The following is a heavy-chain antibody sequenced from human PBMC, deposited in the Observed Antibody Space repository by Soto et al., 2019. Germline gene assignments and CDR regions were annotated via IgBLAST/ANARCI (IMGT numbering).Heavy chain of an antibody. CDR1: GGSISSGDYY. V-gene: IGHV4-30-4*01. D-gene: IGHD4-17*01. J-gene: IGHJ6*02. Sequence: SETLSLTCTVSGGSISSGDYYWSWIRQPPGKGLEWIGYIYYSGSTYYNPSLKSRVTISVDTSKNQFSLKLSSVTAADTAVYYCARDYGGNSGYYYGMDVWGQGTTVTVSS. CDR3: ARDYGGNSGYYYGMDV. CDR2: IYYSGST.